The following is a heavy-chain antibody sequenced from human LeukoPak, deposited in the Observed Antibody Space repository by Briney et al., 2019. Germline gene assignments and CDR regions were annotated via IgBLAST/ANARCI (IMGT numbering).Heavy chain of an antibody. CDR1: VYTFTSYD. Sequence: GASVKVSCKSSVYTFTSYDINWVRQATGQGLEWMGWMNPNSGNTGYAQKFQGRVTMTRNTSICTAYMELSSLRSVDTAVYYCARSPTLDRRPLRYYYYYRDVWGKGTTVTVSS. D-gene: IGHD1-1*01. CDR2: MNPNSGNT. CDR3: ARSPTLDRRPLRYYYYYRDV. V-gene: IGHV1-8*01. J-gene: IGHJ6*03.